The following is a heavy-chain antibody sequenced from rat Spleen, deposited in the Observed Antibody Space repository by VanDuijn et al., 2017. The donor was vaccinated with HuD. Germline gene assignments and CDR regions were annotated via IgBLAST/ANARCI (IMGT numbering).Heavy chain of an antibody. J-gene: IGHJ4*01. CDR3: ARGLYSSYIYGVMDA. D-gene: IGHD1-2*01. CDR1: GFTFSDFY. Sequence: EVQLVESAGGLVQPGRSLKLSCAASGFTFSDFYMAWVRQAPTKGLEWVATISYDGNSTYSRDSVKGRFTLSRDNAKSTLYLQMDSLRSEDTATYYCARGLYSSYIYGVMDAWGQGASVTVSS. V-gene: IGHV5-29*01. CDR2: ISYDGNST.